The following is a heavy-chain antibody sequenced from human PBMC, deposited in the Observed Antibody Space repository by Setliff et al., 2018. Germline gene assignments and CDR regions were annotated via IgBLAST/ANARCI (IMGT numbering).Heavy chain of an antibody. CDR1: GLTFTTFS. CDR3: ATRTPVTFSGVVTTV. Sequence: GPSVKVSCKASGLTFTTFSISWVRQAPGQGLEWMGWITNYNGKTDYAQKFQDRVILTTGTSTNTAYMELRNLRPDDKAIYYCATRTPVTFSGVVTTVWGQGSLVTVSS. J-gene: IGHJ4*02. V-gene: IGHV1-18*01. D-gene: IGHD3-3*01. CDR2: ITNYNGKT.